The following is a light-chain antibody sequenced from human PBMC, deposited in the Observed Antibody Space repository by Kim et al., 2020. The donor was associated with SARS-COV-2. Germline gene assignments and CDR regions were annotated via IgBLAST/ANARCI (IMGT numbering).Light chain of an antibody. J-gene: IGKJ1*01. V-gene: IGKV1-8*01. Sequence: ASVGDRVTITGRASQGISSYLAWYQQKPGKAPNLLIYAASTLQSGVPSRFSGSGSGADFTLTISCLQSEDFATYYCQQYYTYPRTFGQGTKVDIK. CDR1: QGISSY. CDR2: AAS. CDR3: QQYYTYPRT.